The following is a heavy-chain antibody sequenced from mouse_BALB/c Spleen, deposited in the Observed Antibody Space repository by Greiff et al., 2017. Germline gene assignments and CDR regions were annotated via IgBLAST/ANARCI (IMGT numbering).Heavy chain of an antibody. CDR3: ARRAGSNSYAMDY. CDR2: IYWDDDK. D-gene: IGHD2-5*01. J-gene: IGHJ4*01. CDR1: GFSLSTSGMG. Sequence: QVTLKVCGPGILQPSQTLSLTCSFSGFSLSTSGMGVSWIRQPSGKGLEWLAHIYWDDDKRYNPSLKSRLTISKDTSSNQVFLKITSVDTADTATYYCARRAGSNSYAMDYWGQGTSVTVSS. V-gene: IGHV8-12*01.